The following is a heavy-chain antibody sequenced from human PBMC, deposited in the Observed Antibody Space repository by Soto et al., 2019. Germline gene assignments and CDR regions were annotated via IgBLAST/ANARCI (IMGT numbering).Heavy chain of an antibody. D-gene: IGHD3-22*01. CDR2: INWNGIST. V-gene: IGHV3-20*04. Sequence: PGVSLRLSCAVSGFTFGDFAMSWVRQAPGKGLEWVSGINWNGISTSYRDSVKGRFIISRDDAQNSLYLQMNSLRAEDTALYYCARDGFQYDDGGYYEFDYWGQGTMVTVSS. CDR3: ARDGFQYDDGGYYEFDY. J-gene: IGHJ4*02. CDR1: GFTFGDFA.